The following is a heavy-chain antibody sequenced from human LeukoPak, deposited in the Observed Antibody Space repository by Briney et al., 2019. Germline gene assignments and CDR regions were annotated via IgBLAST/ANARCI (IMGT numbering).Heavy chain of an antibody. CDR1: GFTFSSYG. J-gene: IGHJ4*02. CDR3: ARDAGNYYDSSYYFDY. Sequence: GGSLRLSCAASGFTFSSYGMSWVRQAPGKGLEWVSSISSSSSTIYYADSVKGRFTISRDNAKNSLYLQMNSLRAEDTAVYYCARDAGNYYDSSYYFDYWGQGTLVTVSS. CDR2: ISSSSSTI. V-gene: IGHV3-48*01. D-gene: IGHD3-22*01.